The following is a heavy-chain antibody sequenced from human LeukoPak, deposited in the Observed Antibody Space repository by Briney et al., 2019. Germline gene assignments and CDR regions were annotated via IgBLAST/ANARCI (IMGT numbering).Heavy chain of an antibody. Sequence: PGRSLRLSCAASGFTFSSYAMHWVHQAPGKGLEWVAVISYDGSNKYYADSVKGRFTISRDNSKNTLYLQVNSLRAEDTAVYYCARADYYYVSGSYLFDYWGQGTLVTVSS. CDR3: ARADYYYVSGSYLFDY. CDR2: ISYDGSNK. V-gene: IGHV3-30-3*01. CDR1: GFTFSSYA. J-gene: IGHJ4*02. D-gene: IGHD3-10*01.